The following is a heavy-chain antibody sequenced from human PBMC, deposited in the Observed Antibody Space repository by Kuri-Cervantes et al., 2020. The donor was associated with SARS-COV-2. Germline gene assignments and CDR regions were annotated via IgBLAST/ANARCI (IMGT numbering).Heavy chain of an antibody. J-gene: IGHJ4*02. CDR3: ARDLDGYNWNYAFDY. Sequence: LSLTCAASGFTFDDYAMHWVRQAPGKGLEWVSGISWNSGSIGYADSVKGRFTISRDNSKNTLYLQMNSLRAEDTAVYYCARDLDGYNWNYAFDYWGQGTLVTVSS. V-gene: IGHV3-9*01. D-gene: IGHD1-7*01. CDR1: GFTFDDYA. CDR2: ISWNSGSI.